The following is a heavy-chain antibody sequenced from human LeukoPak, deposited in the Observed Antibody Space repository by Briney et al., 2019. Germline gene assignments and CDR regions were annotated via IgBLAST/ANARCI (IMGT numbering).Heavy chain of an antibody. CDR3: ASVVAARGWFDP. V-gene: IGHV1-46*01. CDR1: GYTFTSYY. Sequence: GASVKVCCKASGYTFTSYYMHWVRQAPGQGLEWMGIINPSGGSTSYAQKFQGRVTMTRDTSTSTVYMELSSLRSEDTAVYYCASVVAARGWFDPWGQGTLVTVSS. J-gene: IGHJ5*02. D-gene: IGHD2-15*01. CDR2: INPSGGST.